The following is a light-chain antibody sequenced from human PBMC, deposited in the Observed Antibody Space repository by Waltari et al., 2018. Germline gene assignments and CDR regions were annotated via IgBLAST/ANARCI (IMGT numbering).Light chain of an antibody. J-gene: IGLJ6*01. CDR3: SSYTSTSTPYNV. Sequence: QSALTQPASVSGSPGQSITISCPGTSSDVGGHDFVSWYQQYPGKAPKLIIYGVSDRPSGVSNRFSGSKSGNTASLTISGLQTEDEADYYCSSYTSTSTPYNVFGSGTKVTVL. V-gene: IGLV2-14*03. CDR2: GVS. CDR1: SSDVGGHDF.